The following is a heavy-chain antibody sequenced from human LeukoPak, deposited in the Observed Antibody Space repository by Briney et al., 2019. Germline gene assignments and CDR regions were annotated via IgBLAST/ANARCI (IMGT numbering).Heavy chain of an antibody. V-gene: IGHV3-23*01. D-gene: IGHD4-17*01. J-gene: IGHJ6*03. CDR3: AKAPLRFLDHYYYIDV. Sequence: GGSLRLSCAASGFHFKNYAMRGVRQAPGKGLEGVSDLSGSGCSKYYADSVKGRFTISRDTSNNTLYLQMSSLRVEDTALYYCAKAPLRFLDHYYYIDVWGKGTTVTV. CDR1: GFHFKNYA. CDR2: LSGSGCSK.